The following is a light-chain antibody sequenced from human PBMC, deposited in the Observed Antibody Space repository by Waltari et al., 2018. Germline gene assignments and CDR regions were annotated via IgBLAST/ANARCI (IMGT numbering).Light chain of an antibody. J-gene: IGLJ1*01. CDR3: CSHGGSNNFYI. CDR1: SSDVGAYNY. V-gene: IGLV2-8*01. CDR2: EVT. Sequence: QSALTQPPSASGSPGQSVTISCTGTSSDVGAYNYVSWYQQYPGKAPKLIIYEVTNRPSGVPDRFSGSKSGNTASLTVSGLQADDEADYYCCSHGGSNNFYICGTGTTVTVL.